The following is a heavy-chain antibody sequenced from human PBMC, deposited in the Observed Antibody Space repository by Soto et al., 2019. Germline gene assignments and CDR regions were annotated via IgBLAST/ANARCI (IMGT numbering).Heavy chain of an antibody. CDR1: GYTFTGYY. V-gene: IGHV1-2*04. CDR3: ARGASTVGEQWLVTPAERKAAFDI. D-gene: IGHD6-19*01. J-gene: IGHJ3*02. Sequence: ASVKVSCKASGYTFTGYYMHWVRQAPGQGLEWMGWINPNSGGTNYAQKFQGWVTMTRDTSISTAYMELSRLRSDDTAVYYCARGASTVGEQWLVTPAERKAAFDIWGQGTMVTVSS. CDR2: INPNSGGT.